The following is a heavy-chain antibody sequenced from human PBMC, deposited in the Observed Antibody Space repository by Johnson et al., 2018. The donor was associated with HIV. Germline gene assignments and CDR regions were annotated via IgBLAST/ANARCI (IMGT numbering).Heavy chain of an antibody. CDR3: ARGEQWLVPDSEDAFDI. J-gene: IGHJ3*02. CDR1: GFTVSSNY. V-gene: IGHV3-66*01. CDR2: IYSGGDT. D-gene: IGHD6-19*01. Sequence: VQLVESGGGLVQPGGSLRLSCAVSGFTVSSNYITWVRQAPGKGLEWISVIYSGGDTYYADSVKGRFTISRDDSKNTLYLQMNSLRAEDTAVYYCARGEQWLVPDSEDAFDIWGQGTMVTVSS.